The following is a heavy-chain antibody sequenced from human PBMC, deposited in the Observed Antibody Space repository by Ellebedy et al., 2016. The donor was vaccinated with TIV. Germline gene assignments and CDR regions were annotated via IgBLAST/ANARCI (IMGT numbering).Heavy chain of an antibody. CDR3: ARVFDRRPYYYYGMDV. V-gene: IGHV4-39*07. CDR1: GGSISSTDYF. J-gene: IGHJ6*02. Sequence: SETLSLXXSVSGGSISSTDYFLGWIRQPPGKGLEWIGSIYYSGNTYYNASLKSRVTMSVDTSKNQFSLTLSSVTAADTAVYYCARVFDRRPYYYYGMDVWGQGTTVTVSS. CDR2: IYYSGNT.